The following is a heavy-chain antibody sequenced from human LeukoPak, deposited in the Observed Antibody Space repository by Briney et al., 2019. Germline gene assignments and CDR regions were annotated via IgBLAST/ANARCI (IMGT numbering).Heavy chain of an antibody. Sequence: SETLSLTCTVSGYSISSGYYWGWIRQPPGKGLEWIGSIYHSGSTSYNPSLKSRVTISVDTSKNQFSLMLTSVTAADTAMYYCAREGRGYSAYDSTLGWFDPWGQGTLVTVSS. CDR2: IYHSGST. J-gene: IGHJ5*02. CDR1: GYSISSGYY. V-gene: IGHV4-38-2*02. D-gene: IGHD5-12*01. CDR3: AREGRGYSAYDSTLGWFDP.